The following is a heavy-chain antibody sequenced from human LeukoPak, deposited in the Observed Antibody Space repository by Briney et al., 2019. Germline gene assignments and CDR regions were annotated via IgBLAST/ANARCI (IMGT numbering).Heavy chain of an antibody. D-gene: IGHD5-18*01. CDR1: GGSISSSNHY. Sequence: PSETLSLTCTVSGGSISSSNHYWGWVRQPPGKGLEWIGSIYYSGSIYYNPSLKSRVTISVDTSKNQFSLKLSAVTAADTAVYYCAGLYSYGTLDYWGQGTLVTVSS. V-gene: IGHV4-39*01. CDR2: IYYSGSI. CDR3: AGLYSYGTLDY. J-gene: IGHJ4*02.